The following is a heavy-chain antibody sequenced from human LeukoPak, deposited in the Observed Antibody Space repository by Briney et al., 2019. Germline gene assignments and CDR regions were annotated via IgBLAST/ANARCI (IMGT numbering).Heavy chain of an antibody. V-gene: IGHV3-23*01. J-gene: IGHJ5*02. D-gene: IGHD6-19*01. CDR2: ISGSGGST. CDR1: GFTFSSYA. CDR3: ARDHGAVAANNWFDP. Sequence: GGSLRLSCAASGFTFSSYAMSWVRQAPGKGLEWVSAISGSGGSTYYADSVKGRFTISRDNSKNTLYLQMNSLRAEDTALYYCARDHGAVAANNWFDPWGQGTLVTVSS.